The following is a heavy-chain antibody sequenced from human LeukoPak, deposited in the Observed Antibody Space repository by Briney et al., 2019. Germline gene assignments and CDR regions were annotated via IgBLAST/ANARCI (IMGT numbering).Heavy chain of an antibody. J-gene: IGHJ4*02. CDR1: GGSISSSSYY. CDR2: IYTSGST. CDR3: ARDRYYYGSGSYYPFDY. V-gene: IGHV4-61*02. Sequence: SETLSLTCTVSGGSISSSSYYWSWIRQPAGKGLEWIGRIYTSGSTNYNPSLKSRVTMSVDTSKNQFSLKLSSVTAADTAVYYCARDRYYYGSGSYYPFDYWGQGTLVTVSS. D-gene: IGHD3-10*01.